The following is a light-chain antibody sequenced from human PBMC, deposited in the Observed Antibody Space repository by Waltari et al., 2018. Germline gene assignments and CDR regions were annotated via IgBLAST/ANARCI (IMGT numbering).Light chain of an antibody. CDR2: AVS. CDR3: QQYYNFPRT. J-gene: IGKJ1*01. V-gene: IGKV1D-8*01. CDR1: QDVGT. Sequence: VIWVTQSPSLVSASSGDRVTINCRVSQDVGTFVWYQQKPGTAPKLMIYAVSTLQTGVPSRFSCSGSGTDFTLTISGLQPEDFATYYCQQYYNFPRTFGQGTVVEVK.